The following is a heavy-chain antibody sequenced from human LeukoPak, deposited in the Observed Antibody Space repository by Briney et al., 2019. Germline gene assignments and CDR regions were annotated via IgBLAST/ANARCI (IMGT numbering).Heavy chain of an antibody. Sequence: GGSLRLSCSGSGFTFSRHNMHWVRQAPGKGLEYVSAISYNGDSTYYVDSVKGRFTISRDNSKNTQDLKMSSLRPEDTAVYYCVSDRETQEQIWGPGTLVTVSS. D-gene: IGHD1-26*01. V-gene: IGHV3-64D*09. CDR1: GFTFSRHN. J-gene: IGHJ3*02. CDR3: VSDRETQEQI. CDR2: ISYNGDST.